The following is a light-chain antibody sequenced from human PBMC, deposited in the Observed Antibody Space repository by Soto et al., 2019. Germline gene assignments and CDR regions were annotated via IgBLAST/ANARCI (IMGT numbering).Light chain of an antibody. CDR3: QQPNSFPRT. Sequence: DIQMTQSPSSVSASVGDRVTITCRASQGISSGLAWYQQKPGKAPNLLIYGASRLQSGVPSRFSGSGSGTDFTLTISSLQPEDFATYYCQQPNSFPRTFGEGTKVEIK. J-gene: IGKJ4*02. V-gene: IGKV1-12*01. CDR2: GAS. CDR1: QGISSG.